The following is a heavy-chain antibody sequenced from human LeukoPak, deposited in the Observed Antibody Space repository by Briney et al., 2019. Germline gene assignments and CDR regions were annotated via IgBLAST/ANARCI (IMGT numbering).Heavy chain of an antibody. V-gene: IGHV4-31*03. CDR1: GGSISSGGYY. CDR2: IYYSGST. D-gene: IGHD3-22*01. Sequence: SQTLSLICTVSGGSISSGGYYWSWIRQHPGKGLEWIGYIYYSGSTYYNPSLKSRVTISVDTSKNQFSLKLSSVTAADTAVYYCARVYYYDSSGYVSPKDYFDYWGQGTLVTVSS. CDR3: ARVYYYDSSGYVSPKDYFDY. J-gene: IGHJ4*02.